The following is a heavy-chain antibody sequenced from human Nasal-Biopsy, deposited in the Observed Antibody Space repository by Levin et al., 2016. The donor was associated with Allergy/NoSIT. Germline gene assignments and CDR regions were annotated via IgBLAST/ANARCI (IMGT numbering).Heavy chain of an antibody. V-gene: IGHV4-4*09. CDR2: ISNNGDT. D-gene: IGHD3-3*01. J-gene: IGHJ6*02. Sequence: GSLRLSCSVSGGSIRGYHWSWIRQPPGKGLEWIGYISNNGDTNYNPSLESRVTISMDTSKKQFSLRLSSVTAADTAVYYCARLHGYDFWSGYDVDYGMDVWGQGTTVTVSS. CDR3: ARLHGYDFWSGYDVDYGMDV. CDR1: GGSIRGYH.